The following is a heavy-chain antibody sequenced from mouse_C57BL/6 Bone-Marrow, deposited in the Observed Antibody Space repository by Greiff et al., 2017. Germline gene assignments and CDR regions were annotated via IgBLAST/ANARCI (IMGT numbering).Heavy chain of an antibody. Sequence: EVNVVESGGGLVQPGGSLSLSCAASGFTFTDYYMSWVRQPPGKALEWLGFIRNKANGYTTEYSASVKGRFTISRDNSQSILYLQMNALRAEDSATYYCARSNSYYYAMDYWGQGTSVTVSS. J-gene: IGHJ4*01. CDR1: GFTFTDYY. CDR3: ARSNSYYYAMDY. CDR2: IRNKANGYTT. V-gene: IGHV7-3*01.